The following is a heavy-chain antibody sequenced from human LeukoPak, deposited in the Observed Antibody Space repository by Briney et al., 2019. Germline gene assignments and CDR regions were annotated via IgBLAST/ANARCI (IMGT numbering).Heavy chain of an antibody. Sequence: QAWGSLRLSCAASGFTFSSYAMRWVRQAPGKGLEWVSAISGSGGSTYYADSVKGRFTISRDNSKNTLYLQMNSLRAEDTAVYYCAKDVLYYYDKPTQHWGQGTLVTVSS. V-gene: IGHV3-23*01. D-gene: IGHD3-22*01. CDR1: GFTFSSYA. J-gene: IGHJ1*01. CDR3: AKDVLYYYDKPTQH. CDR2: ISGSGGST.